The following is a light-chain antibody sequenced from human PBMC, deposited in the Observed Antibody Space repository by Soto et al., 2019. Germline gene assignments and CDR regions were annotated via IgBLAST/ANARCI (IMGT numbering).Light chain of an antibody. Sequence: DIQMTHSPSTLSASVGDRVTITCRASQSISGLLAWYQQKPGKAPKLLIYKASGLESGVPSRFSGSGSGTEFTLTINRLQPDDFATYYCQQYNTFWTFGQGTKVDIK. J-gene: IGKJ1*01. CDR1: QSISGL. CDR2: KAS. CDR3: QQYNTFWT. V-gene: IGKV1-5*03.